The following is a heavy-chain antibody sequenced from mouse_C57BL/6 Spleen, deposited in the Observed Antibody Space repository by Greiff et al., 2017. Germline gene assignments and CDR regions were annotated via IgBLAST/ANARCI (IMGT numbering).Heavy chain of an antibody. CDR1: GYTFTSYW. CDR2: IDPSDSET. Sequence: QVQLKQPGAELVRPGSSVKLSCKASGYTFTSYWMHWVKQRPIQGLEWIGNIDPSDSETHYNQKFKDKATLTVDKSSSTAYMQLSSLTSEDSAVYYCARTAGRFYYFDYWGQGTTLTVSS. V-gene: IGHV1-52*01. CDR3: ARTAGRFYYFDY. J-gene: IGHJ2*01. D-gene: IGHD1-1*01.